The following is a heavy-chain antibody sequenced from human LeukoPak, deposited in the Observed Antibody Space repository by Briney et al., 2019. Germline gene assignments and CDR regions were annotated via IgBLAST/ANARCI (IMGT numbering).Heavy chain of an antibody. CDR1: GGSISSGDYY. CDR2: IYYSGST. J-gene: IGHJ6*02. Sequence: SQTLSLTCTVSGGSISSGDYYWSWIRQPPGKGLEWIGYIYYSGSTYYNPSLKSRVTISVDTSKNQFSLKLCSVTAADTAVYYCARDSYYYYGMDVWGQGTTVTVSS. V-gene: IGHV4-30-4*01. CDR3: ARDSYYYYGMDV.